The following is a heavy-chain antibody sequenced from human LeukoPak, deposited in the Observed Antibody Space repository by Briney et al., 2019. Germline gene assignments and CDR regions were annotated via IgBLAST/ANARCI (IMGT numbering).Heavy chain of an antibody. CDR2: ISAYNGNT. CDR3: ARDRLAHNWFDP. CDR1: GYTFTSYG. Sequence: ASVKVTCKASGYTFTSYGISWVRQAPGQGLEWMGWISAYNGNTNYAQKLQGRVTMTTDTSTSTAYMELRSLRSDDTAVYYCARDRLAHNWFDPWGQGTLVTVSS. J-gene: IGHJ5*02. V-gene: IGHV1-18*01.